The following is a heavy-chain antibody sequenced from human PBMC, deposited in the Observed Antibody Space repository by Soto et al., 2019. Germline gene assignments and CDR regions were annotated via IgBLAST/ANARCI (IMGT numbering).Heavy chain of an antibody. J-gene: IGHJ6*02. D-gene: IGHD2-8*02. CDR2: IYPDDSDT. V-gene: IGHV5-51*01. CDR1: GYIFTNYW. CDR3: ARQEGVGYGDYYGMDV. Sequence: EVQLVQSGAEVKKSGESLKISCKGSGYIFTNYWIGWVRQMPGEGLEWMGIIYPDDSDTRYSQSFQGQVTISADKSISTAYLQWSSLKASDTAMYYCARQEGVGYGDYYGMDVWGQGTTVTVSS.